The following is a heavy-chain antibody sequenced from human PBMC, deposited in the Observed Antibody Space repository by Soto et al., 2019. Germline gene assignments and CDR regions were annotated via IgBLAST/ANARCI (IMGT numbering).Heavy chain of an antibody. Sequence: GASVKVSCKASGGTFSSYAISWVRQAPGQGLEWMGGIIPIFGTANYAQKFQGRVTITADESTSTAYMELSSLRSEDTAVYYCARDPLGVPAAIDPKNFLSMDVWGQGTAVTVSS. CDR3: ARDPLGVPAAIDPKNFLSMDV. J-gene: IGHJ6*02. CDR2: IIPIFGTA. V-gene: IGHV1-69*13. D-gene: IGHD2-2*01. CDR1: GGTFSSYA.